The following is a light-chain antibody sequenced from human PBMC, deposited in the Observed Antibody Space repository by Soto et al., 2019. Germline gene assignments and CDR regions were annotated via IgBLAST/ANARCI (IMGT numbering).Light chain of an antibody. CDR3: IQTLHAPYS. CDR1: QSLRHHNGYYY. J-gene: IGKJ2*01. CDR2: LGS. Sequence: DIVMTQSPLSLPVTPGEPASISCRSSQSLRHHNGYYYLDWYLQKPGQSTQVLIYLGSNRASGVPDRVSGSGSGTVFTLKISRVEAEDVGVYYCIQTLHAPYSFGQGTKLEIK. V-gene: IGKV2-28*01.